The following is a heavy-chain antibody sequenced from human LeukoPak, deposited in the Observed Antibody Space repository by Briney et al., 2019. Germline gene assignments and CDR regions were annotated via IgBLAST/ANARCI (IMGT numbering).Heavy chain of an antibody. V-gene: IGHV3-15*01. CDR2: IKSETDGGTT. J-gene: IGHJ4*02. CDR1: GFTFSNAW. Sequence: GGSLRLSCAASGFTFSNAWMSWVRQAPGKGLEWVGRIKSETDGGTTDYAAPVKGRFTISRDDSKNTLYLQMNSLKTEDTAVYYCARDYNFDYWGQGTLVTVSS. CDR3: ARDYNFDY.